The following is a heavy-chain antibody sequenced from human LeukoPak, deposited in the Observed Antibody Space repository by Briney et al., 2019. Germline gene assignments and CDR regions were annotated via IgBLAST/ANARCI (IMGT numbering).Heavy chain of an antibody. CDR1: GFTFSSYA. V-gene: IGHV3-30-3*01. CDR3: ARDNGAAAPFDY. CDR2: ISYDGSNK. Sequence: GGSLRLSCAASGFTFSSYAMHWVRQAPGKGLEWEAVISYDGSNKYYADSVKGRFTISRDNSKNTLYLQMNSLRAEDTAVYYCARDNGAAAPFDYWGQGTLVTVSS. J-gene: IGHJ4*02. D-gene: IGHD6-13*01.